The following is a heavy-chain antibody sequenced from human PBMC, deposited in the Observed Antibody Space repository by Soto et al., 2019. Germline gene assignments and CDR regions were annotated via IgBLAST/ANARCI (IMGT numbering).Heavy chain of an antibody. CDR3: AKDREYYFDY. CDR1: EFTFSSYA. Sequence: LRLSCAASEFTFSSYAMSWVRQAPGKGLEWVSGISGSGGSTYYADSVKGRFTISRDNSKNTLYLQMNSLRAEDTAVYYCAKDREYYFDYWGQGTLVTVSS. D-gene: IGHD3-16*01. CDR2: ISGSGGST. J-gene: IGHJ4*02. V-gene: IGHV3-23*01.